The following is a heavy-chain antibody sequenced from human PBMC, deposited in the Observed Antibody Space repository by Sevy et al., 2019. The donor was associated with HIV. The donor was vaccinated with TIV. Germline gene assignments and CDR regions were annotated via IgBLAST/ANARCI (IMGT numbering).Heavy chain of an antibody. CDR2: ISSSGDTI. CDR1: GFSISDYY. V-gene: IGHV3-11*01. Sequence: GGSLRLSCAASGFSISDYYMSWIRQAPGKGLQWISYISSSGDTIYYADSVKGRFTISRDNAKNSLYLQLNSLRAEDTAVYYGARDHEKDGELGDYYYYAMDVWGRGTTVTVSS. CDR3: ARDHEKDGELGDYYYYAMDV. D-gene: IGHD3-16*01. J-gene: IGHJ6*02.